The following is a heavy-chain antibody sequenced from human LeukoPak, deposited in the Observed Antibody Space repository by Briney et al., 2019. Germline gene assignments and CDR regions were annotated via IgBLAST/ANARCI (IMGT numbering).Heavy chain of an antibody. J-gene: IGHJ4*02. CDR2: FDPEDGET. Sequence: ASVTVSCTVSGYTLTELSMHWVRQAPGKGLEWMGGFDPEDGETIYAQKFQGRVTMTEDTSTDTAYMELSSLRSEDTAVYYCATLYCSSTSCYTGPSSDYWGQGTLVTVSS. D-gene: IGHD2-2*02. V-gene: IGHV1-24*01. CDR3: ATLYCSSTSCYTGPSSDY. CDR1: GYTLTELS.